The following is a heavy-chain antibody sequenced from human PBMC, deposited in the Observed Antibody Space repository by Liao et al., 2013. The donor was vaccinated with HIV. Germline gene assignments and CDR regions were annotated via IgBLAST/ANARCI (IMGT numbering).Heavy chain of an antibody. CDR3: ATMVRGGNYYLGVFDS. Sequence: QLQLQESGPGLVKPSETLSLTCAVSGVSLSTTSHYWSWIRQPAGKGLEWIGRIHSTGSTKYNPSLESRVSISLDSSKSQFSLNLNSVTAADTAVYYCATMVRGGNYYLGVFDSWGQGAPVTVSS. J-gene: IGHJ4*02. D-gene: IGHD1-26*01. V-gene: IGHV4-61*02. CDR2: IHSTGST. CDR1: GVSLSTTSHY.